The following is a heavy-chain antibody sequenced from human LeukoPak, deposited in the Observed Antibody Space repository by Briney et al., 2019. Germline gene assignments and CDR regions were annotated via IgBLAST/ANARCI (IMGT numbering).Heavy chain of an antibody. D-gene: IGHD3-10*01. CDR2: ISAYNGNT. CDR3: ARSTMVRGVNWFDP. V-gene: IGHV1-18*04. J-gene: IGHJ5*02. CDR1: GYTFTSYG. Sequence: ASVKVSCKASGYTFTSYGTSWVRQAPGQGLEWMGWISAYNGNTNYAQKLQGRVTMTTDTSTSTAYMELRSLRSDDTAVYYCARSTMVRGVNWFDPWGQGTLVTVSS.